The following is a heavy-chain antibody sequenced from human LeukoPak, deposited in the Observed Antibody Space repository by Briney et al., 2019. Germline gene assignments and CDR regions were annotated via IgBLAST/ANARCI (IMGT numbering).Heavy chain of an antibody. J-gene: IGHJ6*03. CDR3: AKDRVDYYYYYMDV. V-gene: IGHV3-30*02. CDR2: IRYDGSNI. D-gene: IGHD2-15*01. Sequence: GGSLRLSCAASGFTFSSYGMHWVRQAPGKGLEWVAFIRYDGSNIYYADSVKGRFTIPRDNSKNTLYLQMNSLRAEDTAVYYCAKDRVDYYYYYMDVWGKGTTVTISS. CDR1: GFTFSSYG.